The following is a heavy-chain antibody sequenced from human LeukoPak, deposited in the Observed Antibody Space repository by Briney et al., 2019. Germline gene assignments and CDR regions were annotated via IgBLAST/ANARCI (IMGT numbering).Heavy chain of an antibody. J-gene: IGHJ4*02. Sequence: PGRSLRLSCAASGFTFDDYAMPWVRQAPGKGLEWVSGISWNSGSIGYADSVKGRFTISRDNAKNSLYLQMNSLRAEDTAVYYCARGTKMVASYNYWGQGTLVTVSS. CDR1: GFTFDDYA. D-gene: IGHD2-8*01. CDR3: ARGTKMVASYNY. V-gene: IGHV3-9*01. CDR2: ISWNSGSI.